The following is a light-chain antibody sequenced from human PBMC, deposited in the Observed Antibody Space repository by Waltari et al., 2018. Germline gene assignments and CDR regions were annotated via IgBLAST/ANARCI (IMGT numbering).Light chain of an antibody. J-gene: IGLJ2*01. CDR3: HSRDASGSGGA. Sequence: TQDPAVSVAMGQTVRITCQGDSLRSYYASWYQQRPGQAPILGMYDKNRRPSGVPYRFAGSNSDDTVSLTITGAQADDEAYYYCHSRDASGSGGAFGRGTKLTVL. CDR1: SLRSYY. CDR2: DKN. V-gene: IGLV3-19*01.